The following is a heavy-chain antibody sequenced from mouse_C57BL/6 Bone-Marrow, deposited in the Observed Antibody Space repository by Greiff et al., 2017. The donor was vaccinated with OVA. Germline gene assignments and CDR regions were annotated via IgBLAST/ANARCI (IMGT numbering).Heavy chain of an antibody. V-gene: IGHV5-17*01. J-gene: IGHJ4*01. D-gene: IGHD2-3*01. CDR2: ISSGSSTL. CDR1: GFTFSDYG. Sequence: EVQRVESGGGLVKPGGSLKLSCAASGFTFSDYGMHWVRQAPEKGLEWVAYISSGSSTLYYADTVKGRFTISRDNAKNTLFLQMTSLRSEDTAMYYCARPEDGYSAMDYWGQGTSVTVSS. CDR3: ARPEDGYSAMDY.